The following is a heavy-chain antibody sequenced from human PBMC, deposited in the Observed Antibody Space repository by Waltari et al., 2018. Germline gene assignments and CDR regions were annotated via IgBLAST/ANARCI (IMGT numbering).Heavy chain of an antibody. D-gene: IGHD1-26*01. J-gene: IGHJ4*02. CDR2: SRSQSAGSGT. V-gene: IGHV3-73*01. CDR1: GFSFSSSA. Sequence: EVQLVESGGGLVQPGGSLILSCEGSGFSFSSSAIHWVRQASGKGLEWVGRSRSQSAGSGTAYAASVKGRFTISRDDSQNTAYLQMYSLKTEDTPVYYCTPAKWYLGDLDYWGLGTLVSVSS. CDR3: TPAKWYLGDLDY.